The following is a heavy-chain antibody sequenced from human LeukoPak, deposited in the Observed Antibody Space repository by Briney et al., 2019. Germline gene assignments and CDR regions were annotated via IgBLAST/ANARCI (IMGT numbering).Heavy chain of an antibody. CDR3: ARDFHGGWYFDL. V-gene: IGHV4-30-4*08. J-gene: IGHJ2*01. CDR2: IYYSGST. Sequence: SQTLSLTCTVSGGSISSGDYYWSWIRQPPGKGLEWIGYIYYSGSTYYNPSLKSRVTISVDTSKNQFSLKLSSVTAADTAVYYCARDFHGGWYFDLWGRGTLVTVSS. CDR1: GGSISSGDYY. D-gene: IGHD4-23*01.